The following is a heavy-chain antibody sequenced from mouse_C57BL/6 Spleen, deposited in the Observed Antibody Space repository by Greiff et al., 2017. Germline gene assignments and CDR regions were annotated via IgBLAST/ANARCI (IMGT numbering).Heavy chain of an antibody. CDR2: IDPSDSYT. J-gene: IGHJ3*01. CDR1: GYTFTSYW. Sequence: VQLQQPGAELVKPGASVKLSCKASGYTFTSYWMQWVKQRPGQGLEWIGEIDPSDSYTNYNQKFKGKATLTVDTSSSTAYIQLSSLTSEDSAVYYCARDPGGFAYWGQGTLVTVSA. CDR3: ARDPGGFAY. V-gene: IGHV1-50*01.